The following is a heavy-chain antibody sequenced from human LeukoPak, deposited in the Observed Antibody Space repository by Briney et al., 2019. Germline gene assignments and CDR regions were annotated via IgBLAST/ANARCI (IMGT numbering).Heavy chain of an antibody. V-gene: IGHV1-2*02. J-gene: IGHJ5*02. D-gene: IGHD3-3*01. CDR2: INPSSGGT. Sequence: ASVKVSCKASGYTFTGYYMHWVRQAPGQGLEWMGWINPSSGGTNYAQKFQGRVTMTRDTSISTAYMELSRLRSDDTAVYYCARDWSGQGFGFDPWGQGTLVTVSS. CDR1: GYTFTGYY. CDR3: ARDWSGQGFGFDP.